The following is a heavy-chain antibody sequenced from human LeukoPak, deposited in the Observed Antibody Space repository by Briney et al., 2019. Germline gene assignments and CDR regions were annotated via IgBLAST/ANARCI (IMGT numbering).Heavy chain of an antibody. CDR3: ARAGRSVGMDV. CDR2: INHSGST. V-gene: IGHV4-34*01. D-gene: IGHD1-26*01. CDR1: GGSFSGYY. Sequence: SETLSLTCAVYGGSFSGYYWSWIRQPPGKGLEWIGEINHSGSTNYNPSLKSQVTISVDTSKNQFSLKLSSVTAADTAVYYCARAGRSVGMDVWGQGTTVTVSS. J-gene: IGHJ6*02.